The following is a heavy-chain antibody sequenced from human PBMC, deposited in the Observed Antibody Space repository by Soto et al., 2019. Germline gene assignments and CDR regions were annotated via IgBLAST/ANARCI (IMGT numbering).Heavy chain of an antibody. Sequence: LVQSGSQVQKPGASVKVSCRTSEYTFTSYLLHWVRQAPGQGLEWMGVIDPNGGDTNYAQIFNGRGDMTRDTSSKTAGLELIGLTSGDKAAYFCAKDGHLSRAGRLRTEYNGFESWGQGTRVIVSS. CDR1: EYTFTSYL. CDR3: AKDGHLSRAGRLRTEYNGFES. V-gene: IGHV1-46*01. CDR2: IDPNGGDT. J-gene: IGHJ5*01. D-gene: IGHD4-17*01.